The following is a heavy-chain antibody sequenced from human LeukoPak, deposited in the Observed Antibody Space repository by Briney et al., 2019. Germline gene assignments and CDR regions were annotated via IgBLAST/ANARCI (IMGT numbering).Heavy chain of an antibody. Sequence: PGAPLKISFKGSGSRFSNYWIGWVRTMPGKGLEWIGIIYPGDADTKYSPSFQGQVTMSADKSIDTAYLQWSGLKASDTAMYYCARQEGTTIERWFYWGQGTLVTVSS. CDR2: IYPGDADT. CDR3: ARQEGTTIERWFY. D-gene: IGHD4-11*01. CDR1: GSRFSNYW. J-gene: IGHJ4*02. V-gene: IGHV5-51*01.